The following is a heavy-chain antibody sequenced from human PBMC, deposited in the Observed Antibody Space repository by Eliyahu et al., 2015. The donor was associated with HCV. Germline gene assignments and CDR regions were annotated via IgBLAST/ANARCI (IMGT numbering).Heavy chain of an antibody. V-gene: IGHV4-59*11. Sequence: QVHLQESGPGLLKPSETLSLTCPVSGGPLGPPYWSWIRQPPGKGLEWIGYTDYTGSTNYNPSLKNRVTISLDRSNNHFSLNLGSVTAADTAVYYCSRVAQVADGKGPWAYYFDYWGQGTLVTVSS. D-gene: IGHD6-13*01. CDR1: GGPLGPPY. CDR2: TDYTGST. J-gene: IGHJ4*02. CDR3: SRVAQVADGKGPWAYYFDY.